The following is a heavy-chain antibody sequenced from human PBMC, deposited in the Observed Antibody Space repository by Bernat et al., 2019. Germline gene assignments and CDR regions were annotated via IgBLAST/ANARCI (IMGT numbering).Heavy chain of an antibody. Sequence: EVQLVESGGGSVQPGGSLRLSCTAGGFTFRSYWMNWVRQAPGKGLEWVANIKEDGSETHYVDSVKGRFTISRDNAKNSLYLQMNSLRAEDTAVYYCARCSGSYQYYYEYGVVVWGQGTTVTVSS. CDR2: IKEDGSET. D-gene: IGHD1-26*01. J-gene: IGHJ6*02. CDR1: GFTFRSYW. CDR3: ARCSGSYQYYYEYGVVV. V-gene: IGHV3-7*03.